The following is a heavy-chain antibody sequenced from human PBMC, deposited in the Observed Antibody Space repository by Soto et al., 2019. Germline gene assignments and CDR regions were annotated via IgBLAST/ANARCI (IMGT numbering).Heavy chain of an antibody. Sequence: QVQLVESGGGLVKPGGSLRLSCAASGFTFSDYYMSWIRQAPGKGLEWVSYISSSSSYTNYADSVKGRFTISRDNAKNSLYLQMNSLRAEDTVVYYCARDQHDSRGLALDYWGQGTLVTVSS. J-gene: IGHJ4*02. CDR2: ISSSSSYT. V-gene: IGHV3-11*06. D-gene: IGHD3-22*01. CDR1: GFTFSDYY. CDR3: ARDQHDSRGLALDY.